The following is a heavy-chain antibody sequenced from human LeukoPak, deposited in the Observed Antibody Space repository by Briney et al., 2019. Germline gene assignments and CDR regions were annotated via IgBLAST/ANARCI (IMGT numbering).Heavy chain of an antibody. CDR3: ARGWAIWDSSTTGTGWFDP. CDR1: GGSFSGYY. V-gene: IGHV4-34*01. J-gene: IGHJ5*02. Sequence: PSETLSLTCAVYGGSFSGYYWSWIRQPPGKGLEWIGEINHSGSTYYNPSLKSRVTISVDTSKNQFSLKLSSVTAADTAVYYCARGWAIWDSSTTGTGWFDPWGQGTLVTVSS. D-gene: IGHD1-1*01. CDR2: INHSGST.